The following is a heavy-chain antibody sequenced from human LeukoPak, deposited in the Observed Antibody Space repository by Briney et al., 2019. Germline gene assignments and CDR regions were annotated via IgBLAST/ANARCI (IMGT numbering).Heavy chain of an antibody. CDR3: ARDATYPPKGFDP. J-gene: IGHJ5*02. V-gene: IGHV4-59*12. CDR1: GDSITSYY. CDR2: IYYSGST. Sequence: SETLSLTCSVFGDSITSYYWHWIRQPPGKALEWTGYIYYSGSTNYNPSLKSRVTISVDTSKNHFSLKLSSVTAADTAVYYCARDATYPPKGFDPWGQGTLVTVSS.